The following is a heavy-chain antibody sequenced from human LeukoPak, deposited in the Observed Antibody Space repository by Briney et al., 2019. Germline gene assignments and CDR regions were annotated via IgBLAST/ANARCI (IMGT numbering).Heavy chain of an antibody. D-gene: IGHD3-10*01. J-gene: IGHJ4*02. CDR1: GGSFSGYY. CDR3: ARSGIWFGELFGTFDY. CDR2: INHSGST. V-gene: IGHV4-34*01. Sequence: SEILSLTCAVYGGSFSGYYWSWIRQPPGKGLEWIGEINHSGSTNYNPSLKSRVTISVDTSKNQFSLTLSSVTAADTAVYYCARSGIWFGELFGTFDYWGQGTLVTVSS.